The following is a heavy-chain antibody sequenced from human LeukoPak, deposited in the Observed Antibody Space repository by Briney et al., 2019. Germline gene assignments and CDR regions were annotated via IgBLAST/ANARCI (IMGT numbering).Heavy chain of an antibody. V-gene: IGHV3-7*03. CDR1: GFPFRNYW. J-gene: IGHJ4*02. CDR2: IKQDGSDR. Sequence: GGALRLSCAASGFPFRNYWMSWGRQAPGTGLEWGGNIKQDGSDRNYVTSVRGRFTISRDNAESSLYLQMNSLRVEDTAVYYCVRNLAVAGTCFDSWGQGTLVTVSS. CDR3: VRNLAVAGTCFDS. D-gene: IGHD6-19*01.